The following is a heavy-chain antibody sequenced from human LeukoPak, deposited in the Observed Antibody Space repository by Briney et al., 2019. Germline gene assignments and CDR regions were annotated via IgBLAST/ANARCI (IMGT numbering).Heavy chain of an antibody. CDR3: ARHLTYYYDSSGHWYFDL. CDR2: IYYSGST. J-gene: IGHJ2*01. CDR1: GGSFSSYY. D-gene: IGHD3-22*01. Sequence: SETLSLTCAVYGGSFSSYYWGWIRQPPGKGLEWIGSIYYSGSTYYNPSLKSRVTISVDTSKNQFSLKLSSVTAADTAVYYCARHLTYYYDSSGHWYFDLWGRGTLVTVSS. V-gene: IGHV4-39*01.